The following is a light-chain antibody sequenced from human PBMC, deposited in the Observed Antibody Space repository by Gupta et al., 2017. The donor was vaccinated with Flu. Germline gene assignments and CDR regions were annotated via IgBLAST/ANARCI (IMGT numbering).Light chain of an antibody. CDR2: LSS. V-gene: IGKV2-28*01. CDR3: MQSLQTPRT. Sequence: DIVMTQSQLSLPVTPGEPASISCRSNQSLLHPNGYNFLDWYLQKPGQSPQLLFYLSSSRASGVPDRFSGSGSGTDFTLKIYRVEAEDVGVYYCMQSLQTPRTFGQGTRVEI. J-gene: IGKJ1*01. CDR1: QSLLHPNGYNF.